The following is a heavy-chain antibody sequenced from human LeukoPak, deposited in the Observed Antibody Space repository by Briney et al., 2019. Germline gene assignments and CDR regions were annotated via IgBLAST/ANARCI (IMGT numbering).Heavy chain of an antibody. V-gene: IGHV3-23*01. Sequence: GGSLRLSCAASGFTFSSYAMSWVRQAPGKGLEWVSAISGSGGSTYYADSVKGRFAISRDNSKNTLYLQMNSLRAGDTAVYYCAKTPPNCSGGSCYEDYWGQGTLVTVSS. J-gene: IGHJ4*02. D-gene: IGHD2-15*01. CDR3: AKTPPNCSGGSCYEDY. CDR1: GFTFSSYA. CDR2: ISGSGGST.